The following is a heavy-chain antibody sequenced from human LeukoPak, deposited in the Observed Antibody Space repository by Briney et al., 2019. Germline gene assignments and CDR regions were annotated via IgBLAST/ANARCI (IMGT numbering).Heavy chain of an antibody. Sequence: SETLSLTCTVSGGSISSYYWSWIRQPPGKGLEWIGYIHYSGSTNYNPSLKSRVTISVDTSKNQFSLKLSSVTAADTAVYYCARLGRNYDFWSGSLGAFDIWGQGTMVTVSS. CDR3: ARLGRNYDFWSGSLGAFDI. D-gene: IGHD3-3*01. J-gene: IGHJ3*02. CDR2: IHYSGST. CDR1: GGSISSYY. V-gene: IGHV4-59*08.